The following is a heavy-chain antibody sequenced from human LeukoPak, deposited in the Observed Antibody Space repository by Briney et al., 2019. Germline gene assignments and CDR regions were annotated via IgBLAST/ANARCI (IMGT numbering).Heavy chain of an antibody. CDR3: ASSYRQWLATFDY. Sequence: PGGSLRLSCAASGFTFSSYSMNWVRQAPGKGLEWVSYISSSSSTIYYADSVKGRFTISRDNAKNSLYLQMNSLRAEDTAVYYCASSYRQWLATFDYWGQGTLVTVSS. V-gene: IGHV3-48*04. CDR2: ISSSSSTI. CDR1: GFTFSSYS. J-gene: IGHJ4*02. D-gene: IGHD6-19*01.